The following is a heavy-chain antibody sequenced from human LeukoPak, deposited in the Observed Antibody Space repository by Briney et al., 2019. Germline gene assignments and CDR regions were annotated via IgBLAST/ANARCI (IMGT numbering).Heavy chain of an antibody. CDR1: GGSFSSYY. CDR2: IYYSGST. V-gene: IGHV4-39*07. J-gene: IGHJ5*02. D-gene: IGHD6-13*01. Sequence: PSETLSLTCAVYGGSFSSYYWGWIRQPPGKGLEWIGSIYYSGSTYYNPSLKSRVTISVDTSKNQFSLKLSSVTAADTAVYYCARAYRSSWYANWFDPWGQGTLVTVSS. CDR3: ARAYRSSWYANWFDP.